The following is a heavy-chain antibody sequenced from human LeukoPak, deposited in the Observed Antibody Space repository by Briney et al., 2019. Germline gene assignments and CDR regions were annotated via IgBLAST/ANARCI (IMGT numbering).Heavy chain of an antibody. CDR1: GGSISSSSYY. Sequence: PSETLSLTCTVSGGSISSSSYYWGWIRQPPGKGLEWIGSIYYSGSTYYNPSLKSRVTISVDTSKNQFSLKLSSVTAADTAVYYCARHLSRHIVVVPAAIDRDDAFDIWGQGTMVTVSS. CDR2: IYYSGST. CDR3: ARHLSRHIVVVPAAIDRDDAFDI. V-gene: IGHV4-39*01. J-gene: IGHJ3*02. D-gene: IGHD2-2*02.